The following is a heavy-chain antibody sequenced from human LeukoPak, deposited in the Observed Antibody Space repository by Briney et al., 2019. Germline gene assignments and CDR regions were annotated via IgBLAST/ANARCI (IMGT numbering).Heavy chain of an antibody. Sequence: GESLKISCKGSEYSFTTYWIGWVRQAPGQGLEWMGWISVYNGNTNYAQKFQARVTMTTDTSTSTAYMELRSLRSDDTAVYYCARQYSSVGPFDYWGQGTLVTVSS. D-gene: IGHD6-19*01. CDR3: ARQYSSVGPFDY. J-gene: IGHJ4*02. CDR2: ISVYNGNT. V-gene: IGHV1-18*04. CDR1: EYSFTTYW.